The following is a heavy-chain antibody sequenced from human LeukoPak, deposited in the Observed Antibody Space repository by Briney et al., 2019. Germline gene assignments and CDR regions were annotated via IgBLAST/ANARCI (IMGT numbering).Heavy chain of an antibody. D-gene: IGHD1-20*01. V-gene: IGHV3-15*01. CDR3: TTAGISGTRWYYNGMDV. J-gene: IGHJ6*02. CDR2: IRSKIDGETI. CDR1: GFTFSSYW. Sequence: PGGSLRLSCAASGFTFSSYWMTWVRQAPGKGPEWVGLIRSKIDGETIEYAAPVKDRFVISRDDSKNTVYLQMTSLKIEDTAVYYCTTAGISGTRWYYNGMDVWGQGTTVTVSS.